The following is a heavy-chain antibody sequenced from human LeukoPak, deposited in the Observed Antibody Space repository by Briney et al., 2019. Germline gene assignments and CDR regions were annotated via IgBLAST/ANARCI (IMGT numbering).Heavy chain of an antibody. CDR2: IYTGGST. Sequence: SGGSLRLSCAASGFTVSSSYMSWVRQAPGKGLEWVSVIYTGGSTYYADSVKGRFTISRDNSKNTAYFQMNSLRVDDTAVYYCARLSWNDRADAFDIWGQGTMVTVSS. V-gene: IGHV3-53*01. J-gene: IGHJ3*02. CDR3: ARLSWNDRADAFDI. CDR1: GFTVSSSY. D-gene: IGHD1-1*01.